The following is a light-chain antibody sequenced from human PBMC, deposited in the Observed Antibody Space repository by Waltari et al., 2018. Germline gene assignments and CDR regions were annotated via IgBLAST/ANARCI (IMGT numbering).Light chain of an antibody. J-gene: IGLJ2*01. CDR2: NDD. CDR1: DIASRS. V-gene: IGLV3-21*01. Sequence: SYVLSQPPSLSVAPGQPAKITCGGNDIASRSVNWYQQEPGQAPVVVIFNDDYRPSGIPERFSASNSGNTATLTISGVEDGDEADYYCQVWDSSGDHVVAFGGGTKLTVL. CDR3: QVWDSSGDHVVA.